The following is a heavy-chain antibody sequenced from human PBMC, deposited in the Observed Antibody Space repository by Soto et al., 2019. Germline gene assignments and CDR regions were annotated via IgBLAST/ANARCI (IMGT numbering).Heavy chain of an antibody. CDR2: IYTSGST. Sequence: SETLSLTCTVSGGSISSYYWSWIRQPAGKGLEWIGRIYTSGSTNHNPSLKSRVTMSVDTSKNQFSLKLSSVTAADTAVYYCAREPYSSGWYALYYYYGMDVWGQGTTVTVSS. V-gene: IGHV4-4*07. CDR3: AREPYSSGWYALYYYYGMDV. CDR1: GGSISSYY. J-gene: IGHJ6*02. D-gene: IGHD6-19*01.